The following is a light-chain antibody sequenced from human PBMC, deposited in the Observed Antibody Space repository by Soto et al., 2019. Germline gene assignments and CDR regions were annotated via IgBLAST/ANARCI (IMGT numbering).Light chain of an antibody. CDR3: QQRSNWPPSYT. CDR1: QSVTTY. V-gene: IGKV3-11*01. Sequence: DTVLTQSPATLSLSPVERATLSCRASQSVTTYLAWYQQKPGQAPRLLISDASTRATGIPARFSGSGSGTDFNITISRVEPDDFAVYYCQQRSNWPPSYTFGQGTKLEI. J-gene: IGKJ2*01. CDR2: DAS.